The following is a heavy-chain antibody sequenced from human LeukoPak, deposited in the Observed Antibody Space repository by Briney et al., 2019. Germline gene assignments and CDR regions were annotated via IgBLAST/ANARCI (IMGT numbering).Heavy chain of an antibody. V-gene: IGHV3-13*05. J-gene: IGHJ3*02. D-gene: IGHD2-21*02. Sequence: GGSLRLSCAASGFTFSNYDMHWVRQVTGKGLEWVSAIGPFGDPYYPGSVKGRFTISRENAENSLYLQVNSLRAGDTAVYYCAREGGGDRRGAFDIWGQGTMVTVSS. CDR3: AREGGGDRRGAFDI. CDR2: IGPFGDP. CDR1: GFTFSNYD.